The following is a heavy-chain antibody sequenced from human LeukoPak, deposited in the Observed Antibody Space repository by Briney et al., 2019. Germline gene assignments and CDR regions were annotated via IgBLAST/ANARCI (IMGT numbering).Heavy chain of an antibody. CDR1: GFTFSSYE. J-gene: IGHJ4*02. Sequence: HPGGSLRLSCAASGFTFSSYEMNWVRQAPGKGLEWVSYISSSGSTIYYADSVKGRFTISRDNAKNSLYLQMNSLRAEDTAVYYCAKQSGSGSYHDFWGQGTLVTVSS. V-gene: IGHV3-48*03. CDR2: ISSSGSTI. CDR3: AKQSGSGSYHDF. D-gene: IGHD3-10*01.